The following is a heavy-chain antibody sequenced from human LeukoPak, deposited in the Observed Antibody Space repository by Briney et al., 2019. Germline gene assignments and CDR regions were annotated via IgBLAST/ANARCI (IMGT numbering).Heavy chain of an antibody. Sequence: ASVKVSCTASGYTFTNFGISWVRQAPGQGLEWMGWISGYSGNTNYAQKFQGRVTMTTDTSTTTTTACMELRSLRSDDTAVYFCARTVSTGWYDYWGQGTLVTVSS. V-gene: IGHV1-18*01. CDR2: ISGYSGNT. CDR1: GYTFTNFG. D-gene: IGHD6-19*01. CDR3: ARTVSTGWYDY. J-gene: IGHJ4*02.